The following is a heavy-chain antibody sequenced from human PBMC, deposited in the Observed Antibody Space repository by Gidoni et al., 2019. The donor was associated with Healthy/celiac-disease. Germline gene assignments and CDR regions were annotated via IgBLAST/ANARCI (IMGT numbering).Heavy chain of an antibody. CDR2: IYPGDSDT. V-gene: IGHV5-51*01. Sequence: EVQLVQSGAEVKKPGESLKISCKGSGYSFTSYWIGWVRQMPGKGLEWMGIIYPGDSDTRYSPSFQGQVTISADKSISTAYLQWSSLKASDTAMYYCATTQIDDSSGYFHDAFDIWGQGTMVTVSS. CDR3: ATTQIDDSSGYFHDAFDI. D-gene: IGHD3-22*01. J-gene: IGHJ3*02. CDR1: GYSFTSYW.